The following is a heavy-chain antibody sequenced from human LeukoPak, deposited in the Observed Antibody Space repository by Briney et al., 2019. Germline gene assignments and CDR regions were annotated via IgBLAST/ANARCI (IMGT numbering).Heavy chain of an antibody. Sequence: PGGSLRLSCAASGFTFSSYSMNWVRQARGKGLEWVSSISSSSSYIYYADSVKGRFTISRDNAKNSLYLQMNSLRAEDTTVYYCARDSSLRFLEWLLGYFDYWGQGTLVTVSS. D-gene: IGHD3-3*01. CDR1: GFTFSSYS. CDR3: ARDSSLRFLEWLLGYFDY. CDR2: ISSSSSYI. J-gene: IGHJ4*02. V-gene: IGHV3-21*01.